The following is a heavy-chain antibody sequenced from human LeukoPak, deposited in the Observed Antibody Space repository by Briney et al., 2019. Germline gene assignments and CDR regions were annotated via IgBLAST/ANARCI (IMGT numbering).Heavy chain of an antibody. Sequence: PGGSLRLSCAASGFTFSSYGIHWVRQAPGKGLEWVAVISYDGSHKYYADSVKGRLTISRDNSKNTLYLQMNSLRAEDTAVYYCAREGDTYGYGHGQTDYWGQGTLVTVSS. J-gene: IGHJ4*02. V-gene: IGHV3-30*03. CDR1: GFTFSSYG. CDR3: AREGDTYGYGHGQTDY. CDR2: ISYDGSHK. D-gene: IGHD5-18*01.